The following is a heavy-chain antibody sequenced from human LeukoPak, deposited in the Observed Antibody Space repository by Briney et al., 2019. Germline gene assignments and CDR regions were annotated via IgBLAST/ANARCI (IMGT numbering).Heavy chain of an antibody. CDR3: ARNNFGQVDATHRGVYYYYYMDV. V-gene: IGHV4-39*07. J-gene: IGHJ6*03. CDR1: GVSISTGRY. Sequence: SETLSLTCTVSGVSISTGRYWGWIRQSPGKGLEWIGSIYYSGSTYYNPSLKSRVTISVDTSKNQFSLKLSSVTAADTAVYYCARNNFGQVDATHRGVYYYYYMDVWGKGTTVTISS. D-gene: IGHD3-10*01. CDR2: IYYSGST.